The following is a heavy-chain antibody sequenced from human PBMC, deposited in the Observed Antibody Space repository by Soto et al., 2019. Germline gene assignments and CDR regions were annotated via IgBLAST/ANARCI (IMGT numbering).Heavy chain of an antibody. D-gene: IGHD6-19*01. J-gene: IGHJ6*02. CDR3: ASIRAVAHTYYYYYGMDV. CDR2: INAGNGNT. CDR1: GYIFTSYA. Sequence: ASVKVSCQASGYIFTSYAMHWVRQAPGQRLEWMGWINAGNGNTKYSQKFQGRVTITRDTSASTAYMELSSLRSEDTAVYYCASIRAVAHTYYYYYGMDVWGQGTTVTVSS. V-gene: IGHV1-3*01.